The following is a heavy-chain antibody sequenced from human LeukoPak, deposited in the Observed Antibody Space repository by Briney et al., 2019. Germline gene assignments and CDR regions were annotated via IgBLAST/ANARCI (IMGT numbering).Heavy chain of an antibody. CDR2: MSYGGSNK. CDR1: GFTFSSYG. J-gene: IGHJ4*02. V-gene: IGHV3-30*18. Sequence: PGGSLRLFCAACGFTFSSYGMQWVRQSPGGGVEGVAVMSYGGSNKYYEDSVKGRFTISRDNSKNTLYLQMHSLRAEDTAVYYCAKARDDYGDYVLILEFLFHYWGQGTLVTVSS. CDR3: AKARDDYGDYVLILEFLFHY. D-gene: IGHD4-17*01.